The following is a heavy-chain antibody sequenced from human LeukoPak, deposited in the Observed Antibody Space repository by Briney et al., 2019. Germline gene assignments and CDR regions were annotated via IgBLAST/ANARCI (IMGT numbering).Heavy chain of an antibody. Sequence: PSGTLSLTCTVSGDSISSSSYYWGWIRQPPGKGLEWIGSIYYSGSTYYNPSLKSRVTISVDTSKNQFSLNLSSVTAADTAVYYCARRGRGYYMDVWGKGTTVTVSS. J-gene: IGHJ6*03. D-gene: IGHD3-10*01. CDR1: GDSISSSSYY. CDR2: IYYSGST. V-gene: IGHV4-39*01. CDR3: ARRGRGYYMDV.